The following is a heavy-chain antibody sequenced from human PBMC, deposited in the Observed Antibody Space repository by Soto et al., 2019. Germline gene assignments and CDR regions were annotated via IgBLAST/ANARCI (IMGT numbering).Heavy chain of an antibody. V-gene: IGHV4-30-4*01. J-gene: IGHJ4*02. Sequence: SETLSLTCTVSGGSTSSDNYWSWIRQPPGKGLEWIGHIYYSGNTDYNPSLKSRLAISIDTSKNQFSLKLSSVTAADTAVYFCAREGGESSDGLYYFDSWGQGSLVTVPQ. D-gene: IGHD3-16*01. CDR3: AREGGESSDGLYYFDS. CDR2: IYYSGNT. CDR1: GGSTSSDNY.